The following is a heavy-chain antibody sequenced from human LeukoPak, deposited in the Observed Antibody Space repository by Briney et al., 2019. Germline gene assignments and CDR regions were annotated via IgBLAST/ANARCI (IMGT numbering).Heavy chain of an antibody. CDR2: IKRDGSDI. D-gene: IGHD1-7*01. V-gene: IGHV3-7*01. CDR1: GFSFSNYW. CDR3: ANPTANELELLLEY. J-gene: IGHJ4*02. Sequence: GGSLRLSCVASGFSFSNYWMTWVRQVPGRGLEWVANIKRDGSDIHYVDSVKGRFTMSRDNAKNSLYLQMDNLRAEDTAIYYCANPTANELELLLEYWGQGSLVTVSS.